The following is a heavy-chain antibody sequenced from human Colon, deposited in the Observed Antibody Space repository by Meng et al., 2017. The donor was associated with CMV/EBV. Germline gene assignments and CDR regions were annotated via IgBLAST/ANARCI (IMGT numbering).Heavy chain of an antibody. V-gene: IGHV3-49*04. CDR3: TLTCGGDCPTWFDP. CDR1: GFTFGDYA. J-gene: IGHJ5*02. Sequence: GESLKISCTASGFTFGDYAMSWVRQAPGKGLEWVGFIRSKAYGGTTEYAASVKGRFTISRDDSKSIAYLQMNSLKTEDTAVYYCTLTCGGDCPTWFDPWGQGTLVTVSS. CDR2: IRSKAYGGTT. D-gene: IGHD2-21*01.